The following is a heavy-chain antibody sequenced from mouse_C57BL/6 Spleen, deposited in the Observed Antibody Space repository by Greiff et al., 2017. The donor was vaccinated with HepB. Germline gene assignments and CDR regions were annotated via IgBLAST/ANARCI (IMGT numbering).Heavy chain of an antibody. J-gene: IGHJ3*01. V-gene: IGHV1-69*01. Sequence: VQLQQSGAELVMPGASVKLSCKASGYTFTSYWMHWVKQRPGQGLEWIGEIDPSDSYTNYNQKFKGKSTLTVDKSSSTAYMQLSSLTSEDSAVYYCARDATVAPFAYWGQGTLVTVSA. CDR3: ARDATVAPFAY. D-gene: IGHD1-1*01. CDR1: GYTFTSYW. CDR2: IDPSDSYT.